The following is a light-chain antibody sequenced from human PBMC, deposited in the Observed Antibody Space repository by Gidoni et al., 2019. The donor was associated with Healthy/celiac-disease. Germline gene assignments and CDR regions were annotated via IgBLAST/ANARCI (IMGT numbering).Light chain of an antibody. V-gene: IGKV1-17*02. J-gene: IGKJ2*04. CDR3: LQHNSYPRCS. CDR2: AAS. CDR1: QGIRND. Sequence: DIQMTQSPSSLSASVGDRVTLPCRASQGIRNDLGWYQQKPGKAPKRLIYAASSLQSGVPSSFRGSGSGTEFTLTINNLQPEDFATYYCLQHNSYPRCSFGQGTKLEIK.